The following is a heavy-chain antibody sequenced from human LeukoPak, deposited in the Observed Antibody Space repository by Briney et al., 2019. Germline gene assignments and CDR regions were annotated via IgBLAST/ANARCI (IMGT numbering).Heavy chain of an antibody. J-gene: IGHJ5*02. V-gene: IGHV3-53*01. CDR2: IYSGGST. Sequence: SGGSLRLSCAASGFTVSSNYMSWVRQAPGKGLEWVSVIYSGGSTYYADSVKGRFTISRDNSKNTLYLQMNSLRAEDTAVYYCARETYYYDSSGYYSNWFDPWGQGTLVTVSS. CDR3: ARETYYYDSSGYYSNWFDP. D-gene: IGHD3-22*01. CDR1: GFTVSSNY.